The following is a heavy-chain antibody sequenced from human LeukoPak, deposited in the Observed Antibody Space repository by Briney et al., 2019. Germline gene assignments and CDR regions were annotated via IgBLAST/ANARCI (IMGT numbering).Heavy chain of an antibody. CDR1: GFTFDDYA. CDR3: AKGYLGGNPAPFDY. Sequence: GGSLRLSCAASGFTFDDYAMHWVRQAPGKGLEWVSGISWNSGSIGYADSVKGRFTISRDNAKNSLYLQMNSLRAEDTALYYCAKGYLGGNPAPFDYWGQGTLVTVSS. CDR2: ISWNSGSI. V-gene: IGHV3-9*01. D-gene: IGHD4-23*01. J-gene: IGHJ4*02.